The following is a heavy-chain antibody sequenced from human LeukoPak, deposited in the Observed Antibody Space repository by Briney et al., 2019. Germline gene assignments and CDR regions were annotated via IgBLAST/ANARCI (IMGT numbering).Heavy chain of an antibody. CDR2: INPSGGST. D-gene: IGHD4-17*01. CDR1: GYTFTSYG. Sequence: GASVKVSCKASGYTFTSYGISWVRQAPGQGLEWMGIINPSGGSTSYAQKFQGRVTMTRDTSTSTVYMELSSLRSEDTAVYYCARDVKYGDYVGTLWYWGQGTLVTVSS. CDR3: ARDVKYGDYVGTLWY. J-gene: IGHJ4*02. V-gene: IGHV1-46*03.